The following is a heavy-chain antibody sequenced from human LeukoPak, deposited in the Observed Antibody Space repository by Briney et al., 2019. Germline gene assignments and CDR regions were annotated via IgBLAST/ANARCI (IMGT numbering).Heavy chain of an antibody. Sequence: GGSLRLSCGTSGFTFASYAMSWVRQAPGKGLEWVSTVSGGGGSTWYADSVKGRFTISRDNSKNTLYLQMNSLRAEDMAVYYCATYVRGDFDYWGQGTLVTVSS. J-gene: IGHJ4*02. CDR1: GFTFASYA. CDR2: VSGGGGST. D-gene: IGHD3-10*02. V-gene: IGHV3-23*01. CDR3: ATYVRGDFDY.